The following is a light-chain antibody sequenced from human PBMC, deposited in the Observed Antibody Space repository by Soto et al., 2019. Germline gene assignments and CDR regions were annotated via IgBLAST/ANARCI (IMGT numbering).Light chain of an antibody. J-gene: IGKJ1*01. CDR1: QGISTW. CDR3: QQYSSYSRT. V-gene: IGKV1-5*01. CDR2: DAS. Sequence: DIQMTQSPYTLSASVGDRVTITCRASQGISTWLAWYQQKPGTAPKLLIYDASSLESGVPSRFSGSGSGTEFTLTISSLQPHDYATYYCQQYSSYSRTFGQGTKVDMK.